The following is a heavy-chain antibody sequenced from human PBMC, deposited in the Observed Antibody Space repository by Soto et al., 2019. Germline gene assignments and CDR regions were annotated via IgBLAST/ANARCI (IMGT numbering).Heavy chain of an antibody. CDR3: ATVVLRGYFDY. CDR1: GGSISSGGYS. CDR2: IYHSGST. V-gene: IGHV4-30-2*01. Sequence: PSETLSLTCAVSGGSISSGGYSWSWIRQPPGKGLEWIGYIYHSGSTYYNPSLKSRVTISVDRSKNLFSLKLSSVTAADTAVYYCATVVLRGYFDYWGQGTLVTVSS. D-gene: IGHD2-15*01. J-gene: IGHJ4*02.